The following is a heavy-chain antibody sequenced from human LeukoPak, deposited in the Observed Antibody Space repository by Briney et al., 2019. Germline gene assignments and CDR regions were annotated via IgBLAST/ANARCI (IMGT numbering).Heavy chain of an antibody. CDR2: IYYSGST. Sequence: SETLSLTCTVSGCAISSYYWSWIRPPPGKGLEWIGYIYYSGSTNYHPSLKSRVTISVDTSKIQFYLKLSSVTAADTAVYYCARGGWYYFYWGQGTPVTASS. CDR1: GCAISSYY. V-gene: IGHV4-59*01. J-gene: IGHJ4*02. D-gene: IGHD6-19*01. CDR3: ARGGWYYFY.